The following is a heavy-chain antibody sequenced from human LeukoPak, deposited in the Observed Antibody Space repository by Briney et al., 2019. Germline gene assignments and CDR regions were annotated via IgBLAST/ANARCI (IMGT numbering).Heavy chain of an antibody. CDR3: ARQYSGSYSPFDY. D-gene: IGHD1-26*01. V-gene: IGHV3-23*01. CDR2: ISGSGGST. J-gene: IGHJ4*02. CDR1: GFTFSSYV. Sequence: PGGSLRLSCAASGFTFSSYVMNWVRQAPGKGLEWVSAISGSGGSTYYADSVKGRFTISRDNSKNTLYLQMNSLRAEDTAVYYCARQYSGSYSPFDYWGQGTLVTVSS.